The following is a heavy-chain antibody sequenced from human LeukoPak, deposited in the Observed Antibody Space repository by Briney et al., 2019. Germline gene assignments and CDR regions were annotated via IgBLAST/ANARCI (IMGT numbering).Heavy chain of an antibody. CDR3: ATYSGYDYGFDY. V-gene: IGHV4-34*01. D-gene: IGHD5-12*01. J-gene: IGHJ4*02. Sequence: SETLSLTCAVYGGSFSGYYWSWIRQPPGKGLEWIGKINHSGSTNYNPSLKSRVTISVDTSKNQFSLKLSSVTAADTAVYYCATYSGYDYGFDYWGQGTLVTVSS. CDR2: INHSGST. CDR1: GGSFSGYY.